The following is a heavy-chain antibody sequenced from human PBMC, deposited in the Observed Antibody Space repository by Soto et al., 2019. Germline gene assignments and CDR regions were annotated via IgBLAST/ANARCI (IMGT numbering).Heavy chain of an antibody. CDR2: MNPNSGNT. D-gene: IGHD7-27*01. V-gene: IGHV1-8*01. CDR1: GYTFTSYD. CDR3: ARTSILGIEDWFDP. J-gene: IGHJ5*02. Sequence: ASVKLSCKESGYTFTSYDSNWVRQATGQGFEYLGWMNPNSGNTGYVKKFQGRVTMTRDTSMSTAYMELSSLRSEDTAVYYCARTSILGIEDWFDPWGQGTLVTVSS.